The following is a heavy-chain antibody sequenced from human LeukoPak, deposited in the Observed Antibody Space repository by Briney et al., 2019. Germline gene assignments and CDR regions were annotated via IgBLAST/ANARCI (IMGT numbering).Heavy chain of an antibody. CDR2: IKSKTDGGTT. J-gene: IGHJ4*02. D-gene: IGHD3-10*01. V-gene: IGHV3-15*01. Sequence: GGSLRLSCAASGFTFSNAWMSWVRQAPGKGLEWVGRIKSKTDGGTTDYAAPVRGRFTISRDDSKNTLYLQMNSLKTEDTVVYYCITVLAYYGSGSYFDYWGQGTLVTVSS. CDR1: GFTFSNAW. CDR3: ITVLAYYGSGSYFDY.